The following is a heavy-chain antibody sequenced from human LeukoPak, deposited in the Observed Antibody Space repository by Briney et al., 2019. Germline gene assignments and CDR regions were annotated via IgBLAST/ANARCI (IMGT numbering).Heavy chain of an antibody. D-gene: IGHD3-22*01. CDR1: GGSISSYY. CDR2: IYYSGST. J-gene: IGHJ4*02. Sequence: PSETLSLTCTVFGGSISSYYWSWIRQPPGKGLEWIGYIYYSGSTNYNPSLKSRVTISVDTSKNQFSLKLSSVTAADTAVYYCAKTYYYDPFDYWGQGTLVTVSS. V-gene: IGHV4-59*08. CDR3: AKTYYYDPFDY.